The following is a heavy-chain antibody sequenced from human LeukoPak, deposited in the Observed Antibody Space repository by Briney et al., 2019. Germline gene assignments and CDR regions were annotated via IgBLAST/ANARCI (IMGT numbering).Heavy chain of an antibody. CDR1: GGSISSYY. CDR2: IYYSGST. CDR3: ARSGSGWYAEFDY. J-gene: IGHJ4*02. V-gene: IGHV4-59*08. D-gene: IGHD6-19*01. Sequence: KPSETLSLTCTVSGGSISSYYWSWIRQPPGKGLEWIGYIYYSGSTNYNPSLKSRVTISVDTSKNQFSLKLSSVTAADTAVYYCARSGSGWYAEFDYWGQGTLVSVSS.